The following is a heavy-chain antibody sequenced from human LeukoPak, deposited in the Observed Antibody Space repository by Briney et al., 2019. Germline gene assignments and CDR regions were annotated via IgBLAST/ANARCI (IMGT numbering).Heavy chain of an antibody. J-gene: IGHJ2*01. CDR1: GGSISSYY. Sequence: PSETLSFTCTVSGGSISSYYWSWIRQPPGKGLEWIGYIYYSGSTNYNPSLQSRVTMSVDTSKNQFSLKLNSVTAADTAVYYCARANYDSGGYYSPGYWYFDLWGRGTLVTVSS. CDR3: ARANYDSGGYYSPGYWYFDL. D-gene: IGHD3-22*01. CDR2: IYYSGST. V-gene: IGHV4-59*01.